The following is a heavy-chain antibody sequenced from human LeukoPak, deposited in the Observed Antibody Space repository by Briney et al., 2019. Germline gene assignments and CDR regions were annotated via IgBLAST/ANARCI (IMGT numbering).Heavy chain of an antibody. D-gene: IGHD5-24*01. CDR1: GFPFSRDS. J-gene: IGHJ4*02. V-gene: IGHV3-74*01. CDR3: ASDVAYKFDY. CDR2: ISPDGSVT. Sequence: GGSLRLSCAASGFPFSRDSMHRVRQSPGKGLVWLSRISPDGSVTNYADSVKGRFTISRDNAKNTLYLQMNSLRDEDTAVYYCASDVAYKFDYWGQGTLVTFSS.